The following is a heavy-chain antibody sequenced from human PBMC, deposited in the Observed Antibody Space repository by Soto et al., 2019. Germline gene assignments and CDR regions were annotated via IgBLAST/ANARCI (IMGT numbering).Heavy chain of an antibody. Sequence: QVQLVQSGAEVKKPGASVKVSCKASGYTFTSYYMHWVRQAPGQGLEWMGIINPSGGSTSYAQKFQGRVTMTRDTSTSTVYMELSSLRSEDTAVYYCARGGGADFGVVKRRDGMDVWGQGTTVTVSS. CDR3: ARGGGADFGVVKRRDGMDV. D-gene: IGHD3-3*01. V-gene: IGHV1-46*01. CDR1: GYTFTSYY. J-gene: IGHJ6*02. CDR2: INPSGGST.